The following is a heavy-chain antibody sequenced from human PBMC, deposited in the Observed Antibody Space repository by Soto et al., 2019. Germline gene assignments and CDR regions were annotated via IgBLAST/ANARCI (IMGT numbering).Heavy chain of an antibody. D-gene: IGHD1-1*01. CDR3: AKRGWNHQAYHYYYAMDV. J-gene: IGHJ6*02. V-gene: IGHV5-10-1*01. CDR2: IDPSDSYI. CDR1: GYSFSSFW. Sequence: PGESLKISCEGSGYSFSSFWISWVRQMPGKGLEWVGRIDPSDSYINYSPSFQGRVTISADKSSSTAYLQWGSLEASDTGIYYCAKRGWNHQAYHYYYAMDVWGQGTTVTVSS.